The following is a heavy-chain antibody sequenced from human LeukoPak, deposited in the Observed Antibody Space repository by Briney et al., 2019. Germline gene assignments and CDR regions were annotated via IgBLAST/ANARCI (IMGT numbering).Heavy chain of an antibody. CDR2: INTDGSST. D-gene: IGHD4-23*01. CDR1: GFTFSSYW. J-gene: IGHJ4*02. CDR3: ARVHYGGNSDY. V-gene: IGHV3-74*01. Sequence: GGSLRLSCAASGFTFSSYWMHWVRQAPGKGLLWVSRINTDGSSTYYADSVKGRFTISRDNAKNTLYLQMNSLRAEDTAVYYCARVHYGGNSDYWGQGTLVTVSS.